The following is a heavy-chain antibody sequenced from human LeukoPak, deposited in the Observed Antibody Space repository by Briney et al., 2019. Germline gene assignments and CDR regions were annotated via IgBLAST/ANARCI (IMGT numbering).Heavy chain of an antibody. V-gene: IGHV1-69*05. Sequence: ASVKVSCKASGGTFSSYAISWVRQAPGQGLEWMGGIIPIFGTANYAQKFQGRVTITTDESTSTAYMELSSLRSEDTAVYYCARQREIDSGWYYWGQGTLVTVSS. CDR3: ARQREIDSGWYY. D-gene: IGHD6-13*01. CDR1: GGTFSSYA. J-gene: IGHJ4*02. CDR2: IIPIFGTA.